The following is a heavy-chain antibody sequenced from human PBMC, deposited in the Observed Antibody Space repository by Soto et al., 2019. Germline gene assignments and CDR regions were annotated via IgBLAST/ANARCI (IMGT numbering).Heavy chain of an antibody. V-gene: IGHV5-10-1*01. CDR1: GYSFTSYW. CDR2: IDPSDSYT. CDR3: ARLQAAAGDNDLTFDY. J-gene: IGHJ4*02. D-gene: IGHD6-13*01. Sequence: EVQLVQSGAEVKKPGESLRISCKGSGYSFTSYWISWVRQMPGKGLEWMGRIDPSDSYTIYSPSFQGHVTILVDKSIITAYLQWGSLKASDTAMYYCARLQAAAGDNDLTFDYWGQGTLVTVSS.